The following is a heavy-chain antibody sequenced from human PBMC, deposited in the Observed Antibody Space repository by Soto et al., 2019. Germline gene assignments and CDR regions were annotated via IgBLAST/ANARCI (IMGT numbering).Heavy chain of an antibody. Sequence: GGSLRLSCKTSGFTFSSYGLHWFRQAPGKGLEWVTFISYNGNKINYADSVKGRFTVSRDNSKNTLYLQMNSLRPEDTAVYYCAKHSSTSVFWGQGTLVTVSS. D-gene: IGHD2-2*01. CDR1: GFTFSSYG. CDR2: ISYNGNKI. CDR3: AKHSSTSVF. V-gene: IGHV3-30*18. J-gene: IGHJ4*02.